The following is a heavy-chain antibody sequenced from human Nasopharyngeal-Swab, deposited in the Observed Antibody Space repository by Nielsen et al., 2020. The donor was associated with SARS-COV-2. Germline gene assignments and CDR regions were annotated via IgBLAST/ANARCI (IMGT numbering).Heavy chain of an antibody. CDR3: ARMTTVTIIDY. D-gene: IGHD4-17*01. CDR1: GFSLSTSGVG. CDR2: IYWDDDK. J-gene: IGHJ4*02. Sequence: SGPTLVKPTQTRTLTCTFSGFSLSTSGVGVGGIRQPPGKALEWLALIYWDDDKRYSPSLKSRLTITKDTSKNQVVLTMTNMDPVDTATYCCARMTTVTIIDYWGQGTLVTVSS. V-gene: IGHV2-5*02.